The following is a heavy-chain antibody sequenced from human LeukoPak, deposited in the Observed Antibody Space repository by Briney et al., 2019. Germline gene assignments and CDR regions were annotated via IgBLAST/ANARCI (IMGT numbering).Heavy chain of an antibody. Sequence: GGSLRLSCAASGFRFNNYGIHWVRQAPGKGLEWVGVTWYDGSNKYYADSVRDRFTVSRDNSKNTVYLQMNSLRVEDTAVYYCVKDEVFLDSGCLPTPDTTLDYWGQGTLVTVSS. J-gene: IGHJ4*02. CDR3: VKDEVFLDSGCLPTPDTTLDY. D-gene: IGHD3-22*01. V-gene: IGHV3-33*06. CDR2: TWYDGSNK. CDR1: GFRFNNYG.